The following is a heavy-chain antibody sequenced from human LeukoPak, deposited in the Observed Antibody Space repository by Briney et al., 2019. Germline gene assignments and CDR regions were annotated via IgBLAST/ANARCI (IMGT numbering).Heavy chain of an antibody. CDR1: GGSITTYY. CDR3: AKHRYSSSTNYYFDS. D-gene: IGHD6-6*01. J-gene: IGHJ4*02. CDR2: INTSGST. Sequence: PSETLSLTCSVSGGSITTYYWSWIRQPAGKGLGWIGRINTSGSTNYNPSLKSRVTMSVDTSKNQFSLKLSSVTAADTAVYYCAKHRYSSSTNYYFDSWGQGTLVTVSS. V-gene: IGHV4-4*07.